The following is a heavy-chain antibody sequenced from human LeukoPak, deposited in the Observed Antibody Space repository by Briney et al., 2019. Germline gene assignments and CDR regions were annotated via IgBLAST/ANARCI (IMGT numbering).Heavy chain of an antibody. CDR3: ARVGILTGYFLGAFDI. D-gene: IGHD3-9*01. Sequence: GGSLRLSCAASGFTFSSYEMNWVRQAPGKGLEWVSYISSSGSTIYYADSVKGRFTISRDNAKNSLYLQMNSLRAEDTAVYYCARVGILTGYFLGAFDIWGQGTMVTVSS. J-gene: IGHJ3*02. CDR1: GFTFSSYE. V-gene: IGHV3-48*03. CDR2: ISSSGSTI.